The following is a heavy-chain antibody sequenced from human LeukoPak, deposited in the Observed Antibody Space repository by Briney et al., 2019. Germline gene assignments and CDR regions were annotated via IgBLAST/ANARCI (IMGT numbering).Heavy chain of an antibody. CDR1: GGTFSSYA. D-gene: IGHD2-21*01. CDR3: ARARTSIRFTDSFDI. Sequence: SVKVSCKASGGTFSSYAISWVRQAPGQGLEWLGGIIPILRSASYAQKFRGRLRMTSDESTTTAYMELSSLSSDDTAMYFCARARTSIRFTDSFDIWSQGTLVTVSS. CDR2: IIPILRSA. V-gene: IGHV1-69*01. J-gene: IGHJ3*02.